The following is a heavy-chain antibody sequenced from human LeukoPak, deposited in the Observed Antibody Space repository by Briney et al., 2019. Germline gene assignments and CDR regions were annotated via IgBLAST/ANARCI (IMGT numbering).Heavy chain of an antibody. V-gene: IGHV5-51*01. J-gene: IGHJ5*02. CDR1: GYTFNNYW. Sequence: GESLKISCKGSGYTFNNYWIAWVRQMPGKGPEWMGIIYPGDSDTRYSPSFQGQVTISADKSINTAYLQWSSLKASDTAMYYCGMAAGTYWFAPWGQGTLVTVSS. D-gene: IGHD6-13*01. CDR3: GMAAGTYWFAP. CDR2: IYPGDSDT.